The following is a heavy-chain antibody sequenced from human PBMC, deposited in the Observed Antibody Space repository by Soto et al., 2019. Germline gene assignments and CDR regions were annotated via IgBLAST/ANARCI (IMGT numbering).Heavy chain of an antibody. J-gene: IGHJ6*02. Sequence: KTGGSLRLSCVVSGFTLGDYALTWYRQGAGKGLEWVASMKSSAYGGTTQYAEPVKGRFTISGDDSRGIAYLQMNSLKIEDTALYYCRAAVHLDYYHYGMDVWGQGTTVTVSS. CDR2: MKSSAYGGTT. D-gene: IGHD3-10*01. CDR3: RAAVHLDYYHYGMDV. CDR1: GFTLGDYA. V-gene: IGHV3-49*05.